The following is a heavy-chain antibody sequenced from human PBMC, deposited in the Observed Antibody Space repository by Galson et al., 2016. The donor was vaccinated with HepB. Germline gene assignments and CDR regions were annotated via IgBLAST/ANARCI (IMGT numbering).Heavy chain of an antibody. Sequence: SLRLSCAASGFIFSNYAMNWVRQAPGKGLEWVSVIRGRSGSSFYADSVRGRFTISRDNSKNTLYLQMDSLRVGDTAVYYCAKVVDGYNPYFDYWGHGTLVTVSS. V-gene: IGHV3-23*01. CDR1: GFIFSNYA. CDR2: IRGRSGSS. J-gene: IGHJ4*01. CDR3: AKVVDGYNPYFDY. D-gene: IGHD5-24*01.